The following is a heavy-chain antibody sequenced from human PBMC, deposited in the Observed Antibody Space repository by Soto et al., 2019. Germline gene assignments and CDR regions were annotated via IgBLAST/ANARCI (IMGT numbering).Heavy chain of an antibody. CDR3: APLSVSLSGPYGIHV. J-gene: IGHJ6*02. V-gene: IGHV4-39*01. CDR1: GYSVSSSDYY. Sequence: PSETLSLTCSVSGYSVSSSDYYWAWIRQPPGKGLEWVGIMLYSGLTYYNPSLKSRVTLSVDTSKNQFSVRLNSVTASDTAVYYCAPLSVSLSGPYGIHVWGQGTTVTVSS. CDR2: MLYSGLT. D-gene: IGHD2-15*01.